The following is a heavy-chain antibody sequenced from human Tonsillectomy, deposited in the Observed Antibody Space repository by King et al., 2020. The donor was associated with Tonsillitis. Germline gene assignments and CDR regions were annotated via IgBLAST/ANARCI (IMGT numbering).Heavy chain of an antibody. D-gene: IGHD3-9*01. CDR3: ASRYYDILTGYSPHLDAFDI. J-gene: IGHJ3*02. CDR2: IYPGDSDT. V-gene: IGHV5-51*03. CDR1: GNSFPNFC. Sequence: QLVQSGVEVKKPGESLKISCKGSGNSFPNFCIAWVRQMPGKGLEWMGIIYPGDSDTRYNPSFQGQVTISADKSISTAYLQWRSLKASDTAMYYCASRYYDILTGYSPHLDAFDIWGQGTMVTVSS.